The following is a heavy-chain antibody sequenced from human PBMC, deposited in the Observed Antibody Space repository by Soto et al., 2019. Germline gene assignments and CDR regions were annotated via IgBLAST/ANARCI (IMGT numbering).Heavy chain of an antibody. J-gene: IGHJ4*02. D-gene: IGHD3-9*01. V-gene: IGHV4-31*03. CDR1: GGSISSGSFY. CDR3: ARTTFYDIFTAYYSLFDY. Sequence: QVQLQESGPGLVKPSQTLTLTCTVSGGSISSGSFYGSWIRQHPGKGLEWIGHISDSGSSYYNPSLESRVTISVDTSKNQFSLKLSAVTAADTAVYFCARTTFYDIFTAYYSLFDYWGQGTLVTVSS. CDR2: ISDSGSS.